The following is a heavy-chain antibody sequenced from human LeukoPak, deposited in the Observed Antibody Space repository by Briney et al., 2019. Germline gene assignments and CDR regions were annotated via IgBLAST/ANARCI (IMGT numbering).Heavy chain of an antibody. Sequence: SETLSLTCTISGNSISSISSYSWSWIRQPPGKGLEWIGYIFASGSTNYNPSLKSRVTISVDTSKNQFSLKLSSVTAADTAVYYCARWTSGGHTFDYWGQGTLVTVSS. CDR2: IFASGST. J-gene: IGHJ4*02. CDR1: GNSISSISSYS. V-gene: IGHV4-4*08. CDR3: ARWTSGGHTFDY. D-gene: IGHD1-26*01.